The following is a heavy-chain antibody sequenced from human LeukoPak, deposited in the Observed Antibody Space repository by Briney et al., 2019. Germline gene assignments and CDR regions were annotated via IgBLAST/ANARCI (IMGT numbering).Heavy chain of an antibody. CDR2: ISAYNGNT. D-gene: IGHD3-22*01. J-gene: IGHJ3*02. V-gene: IGHV1-18*01. CDR1: GYTFTSYG. CDR3: ARVLKYYYDSSGSLGAFDI. Sequence: ASVKVSCEASGYTFTSYGISWVRQAPGQGLEWMGWISAYNGNTNYAQKLQGRVTMTTDTSTSTAYMELRSLRSDDTAVYYCARVLKYYYDSSGSLGAFDIWGQGTMVTVSS.